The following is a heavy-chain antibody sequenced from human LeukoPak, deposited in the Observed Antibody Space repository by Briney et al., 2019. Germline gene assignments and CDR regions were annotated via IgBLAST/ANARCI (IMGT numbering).Heavy chain of an antibody. CDR2: ISGSGGRT. CDR3: AKERYSSGWYGPTFDY. D-gene: IGHD6-19*01. J-gene: IGHJ4*02. V-gene: IGHV3-23*01. Sequence: GGSLRLSCAASGFTFSSYAMSWVRQAPGKGLEWVSAISGSGGRTYYAGSVKGRFTISRDNSKNTLYLQMNSLRAEDTAIYYCAKERYSSGWYGPTFDYWGQGTLVTVSS. CDR1: GFTFSSYA.